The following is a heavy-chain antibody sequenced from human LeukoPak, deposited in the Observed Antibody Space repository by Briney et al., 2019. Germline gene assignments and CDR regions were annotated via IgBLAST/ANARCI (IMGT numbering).Heavy chain of an antibody. D-gene: IGHD4-17*01. CDR2: IIPILGIA. CDR1: GGTFSSYA. Sequence: SVKVSCKASGGTFSSYAISWVRQAPGQGLEWMGRIIPILGIANYAQKLQGRVTITADKSTSTAYMELSSLRSEDTAVYYCATTPTTVRFDYWGQGTLVTVSS. J-gene: IGHJ4*02. V-gene: IGHV1-69*04. CDR3: ATTPTTVRFDY.